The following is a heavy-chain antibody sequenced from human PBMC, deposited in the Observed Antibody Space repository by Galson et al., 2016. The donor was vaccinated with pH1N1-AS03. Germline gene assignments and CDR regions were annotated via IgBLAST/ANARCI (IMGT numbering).Heavy chain of an antibody. CDR1: GFTFSAYS. D-gene: IGHD3-3*01. J-gene: IGHJ3*02. V-gene: IGHV3-48*01. Sequence: SLRLSCAASGFTFSAYSMNWVRQAPGKGLEWLSCISSSSSIYYAASVKGRFTISRDNANNSLFLLMNSLRAEDTAVYFCAREDFWDGFDIWGHGTTVSVSS. CDR2: ISSSSSI. CDR3: AREDFWDGFDI.